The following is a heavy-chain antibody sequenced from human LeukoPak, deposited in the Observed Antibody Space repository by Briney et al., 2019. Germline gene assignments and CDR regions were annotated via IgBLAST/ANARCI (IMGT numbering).Heavy chain of an antibody. V-gene: IGHV4-59*01. CDR2: IYYSGST. CDR1: GGSISSYY. CDR3: ARAPLDDYGDYYFDY. D-gene: IGHD4-17*01. Sequence: TSETLSLTCTVSGGSISSYYWSWIRQPPGKGLEWIGYIYYSGSTNYNPSLKSRVTISVDTSKNQFSLKLSSVTAADTAVYYCARAPLDDYGDYYFDYWGQGTLVTVSS. J-gene: IGHJ4*02.